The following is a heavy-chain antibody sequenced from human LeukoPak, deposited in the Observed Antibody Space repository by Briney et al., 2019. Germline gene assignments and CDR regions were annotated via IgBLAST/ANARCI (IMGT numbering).Heavy chain of an antibody. CDR2: ISGSGGST. V-gene: IGHV3-23*01. Sequence: PGGSLRLSCAASGFTVSSNYMSWVRQAPGKGLEWVSAISGSGGSTYYADSVKGRFTISRDNSKNTLYLQMNSLRAEDTAVYYCATLFPSYITMVRGVIITSEYFQHWGQGTLVTVSS. D-gene: IGHD3-10*01. CDR1: GFTVSSNY. CDR3: ATLFPSYITMVRGVIITSEYFQH. J-gene: IGHJ1*01.